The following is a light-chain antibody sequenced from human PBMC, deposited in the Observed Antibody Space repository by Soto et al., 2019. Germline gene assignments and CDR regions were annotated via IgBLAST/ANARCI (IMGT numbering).Light chain of an antibody. Sequence: QSVLTQPPSASGTPGQRVTISCSGSSSNIGSNTVNWYRQLPGTAPKFRIYKNNQRHPGVPDRFSGSKSVTSASLAISGLQAEDEADYDCAAWDDSLNGVVFGGGTKLTVL. J-gene: IGLJ2*01. CDR1: SSNIGSNT. V-gene: IGLV1-44*01. CDR3: AAWDDSLNGVV. CDR2: KNN.